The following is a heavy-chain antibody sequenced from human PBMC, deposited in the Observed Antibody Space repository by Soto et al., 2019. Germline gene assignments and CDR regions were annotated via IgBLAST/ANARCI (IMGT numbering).Heavy chain of an antibody. J-gene: IGHJ5*02. D-gene: IGHD2-2*01. CDR3: ANHGSRYCSSTSCSKTLNNWFDP. CDR1: GFTFSSYA. Sequence: SGGSLRLSCAASGFTFSSYAMSWVRQAPGKGLEWVSAISGSGGSTYYADSVKGRFTISRDNSKNTLYLQMNSLRAEDTAVYYCANHGSRYCSSTSCSKTLNNWFDPWGQGTLVTVSS. CDR2: ISGSGGST. V-gene: IGHV3-23*01.